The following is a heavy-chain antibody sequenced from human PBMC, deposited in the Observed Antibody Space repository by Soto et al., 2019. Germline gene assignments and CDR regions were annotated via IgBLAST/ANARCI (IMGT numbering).Heavy chain of an antibody. J-gene: IGHJ4*02. CDR2: ISYDGSNK. D-gene: IGHD3-10*01. CDR1: GFTFSSYA. Sequence: QVQLVESGGGVVQPGRSLRLSCAASGFTFSSYAMHWVRQAPGKGLEWVAVISYDGSNKYYADSVKGRFTISRDNSKNTLYLQMNSLRAEDTAVYYCARVREEELRMEGRKGYWGQGTMVTVSS. CDR3: ARVREEELRMEGRKGY. V-gene: IGHV3-30-3*01.